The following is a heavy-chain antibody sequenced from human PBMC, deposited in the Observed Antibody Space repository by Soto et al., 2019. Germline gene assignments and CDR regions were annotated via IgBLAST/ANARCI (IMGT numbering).Heavy chain of an antibody. J-gene: IGHJ4*02. Sequence: GGSLRLSCAASGFTFSDYAMSWVRQAPGKGLEWVSTIRGSVAYTYYADSVKGRFTISRDNSKNTLYLQMSSLRAEDTAIYYCAKIIPGNPPYCFDYWGQGTLVTVSS. V-gene: IGHV3-23*01. CDR2: IRGSVAYT. CDR1: GFTFSDYA. CDR3: AKIIPGNPPYCFDY. D-gene: IGHD3-3*01.